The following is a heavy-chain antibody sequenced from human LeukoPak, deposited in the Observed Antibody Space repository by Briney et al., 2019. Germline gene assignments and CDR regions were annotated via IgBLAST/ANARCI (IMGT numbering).Heavy chain of an antibody. Sequence: GASAKVSCKASVYTFTGYYMHWGRHAPEQGLGWMGCINPNSGGTNYAQKFQGRVTMPRDTSISTAYMELSRLRSDDTAVYYCAREVPDGDHELNFDYWGQGTLVTVSS. D-gene: IGHD4-17*01. CDR3: AREVPDGDHELNFDY. V-gene: IGHV1-2*02. CDR1: VYTFTGYY. J-gene: IGHJ4*02. CDR2: INPNSGGT.